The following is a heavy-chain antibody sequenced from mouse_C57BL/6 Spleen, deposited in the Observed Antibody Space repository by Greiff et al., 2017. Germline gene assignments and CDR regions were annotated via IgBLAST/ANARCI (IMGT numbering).Heavy chain of an antibody. CDR1: GYTFTSYW. CDR2: IDPSDSEA. V-gene: IGHV1-52*01. J-gene: IGHJ4*01. Sequence: VQLQQPGAELVRPGSSVKLSCKASGYTFTSYWMHWVKQRPIQGLEWIGNIDPSDSEAHYNQKFKDKATLTVDKSSSTAYMQLSSLTSEDSAVYYCARRGWGGLDYWGQGTSVTVSS. D-gene: IGHD3-3*01. CDR3: ARRGWGGLDY.